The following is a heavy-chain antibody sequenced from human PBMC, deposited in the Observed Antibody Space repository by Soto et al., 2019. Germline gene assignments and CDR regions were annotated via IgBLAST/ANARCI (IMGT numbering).Heavy chain of an antibody. J-gene: IGHJ4*02. CDR3: ARRLFSSTWPSYFDY. CDR2: IYYSGNT. CDR1: GGSISSGYYY. Sequence: PSETLSLTCSVSGGSISSGYYYWSWIRQPPGKGLEWIGNIYYSGNTYYNPSLKSRLIISIDTSKNQFSLKVSSVTAADTAVYYCARRLFSSTWPSYFDYWGEGTLVTVSS. D-gene: IGHD6-13*01. V-gene: IGHV4-30-4*01.